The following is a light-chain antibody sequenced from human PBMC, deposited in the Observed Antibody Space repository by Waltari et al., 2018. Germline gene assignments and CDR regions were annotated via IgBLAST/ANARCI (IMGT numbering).Light chain of an antibody. J-gene: IGLJ2*01. Sequence: QSALTQPASVSGSPGQSITTSCTGTSSDVGDYKYVPWYQPHPGKAPKVMIYEVNIRPSGVSNRFSGSKSGNTASLTISGLQAEDEADYYCSSYTSTSSVVLFGGGTKLTVL. CDR3: SSYTSTSSVVL. CDR1: SSDVGDYKY. V-gene: IGLV2-14*01. CDR2: EVN.